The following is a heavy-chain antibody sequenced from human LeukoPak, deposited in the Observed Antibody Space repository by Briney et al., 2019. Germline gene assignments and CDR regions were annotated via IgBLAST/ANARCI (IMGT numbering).Heavy chain of an antibody. CDR3: ARAEDSSGWTRHFDY. D-gene: IGHD6-19*01. J-gene: IGHJ4*02. V-gene: IGHV4-39*07. CDR2: IYYSGST. CDR1: GGSISSSSYY. Sequence: SETLSLTCTVSGGSISSSSYYWGWIRQPPGKGLEWIGSIYYSGSTYYNPSLKSRVTISVDTSKNQFSLKLSSVTAADTAVYYCARAEDSSGWTRHFDYWGQGTLVTISS.